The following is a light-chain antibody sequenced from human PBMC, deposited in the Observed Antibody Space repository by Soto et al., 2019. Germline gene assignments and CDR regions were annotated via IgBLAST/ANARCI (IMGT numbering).Light chain of an antibody. J-gene: IGKJ1*01. Sequence: IVLTQSPGTLSLSPGERATLSCWASQSVSSSYLAWYQHKPGQAPRLLIYGASIRATGIPDRFSGSGSGTDFTLPISRLEPEDFAVYYCQQYGSSPWTFGQGTKVEIK. V-gene: IGKV3-20*01. CDR2: GAS. CDR3: QQYGSSPWT. CDR1: QSVSSSY.